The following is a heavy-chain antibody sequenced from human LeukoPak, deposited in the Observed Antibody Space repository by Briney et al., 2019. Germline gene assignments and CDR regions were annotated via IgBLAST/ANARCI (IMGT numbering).Heavy chain of an antibody. J-gene: IGHJ6*02. CDR3: AREGADGHQLVRGRPYYYYGMDV. V-gene: IGHV3-74*01. Sequence: GGSLRLSCAASGFTFSNYWMHWVRQAPGKGLVWVSRTDSDGSSTTYADSVKGRFSISRDNAKNTLYLQMNSLRADDTAVYYCAREGADGHQLVRGRPYYYYGMDVWGQGTTVTVSS. CDR2: TDSDGSST. D-gene: IGHD6-13*01. CDR1: GFTFSNYW.